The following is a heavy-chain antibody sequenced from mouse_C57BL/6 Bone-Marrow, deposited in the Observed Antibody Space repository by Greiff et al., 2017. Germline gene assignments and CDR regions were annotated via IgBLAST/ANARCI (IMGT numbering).Heavy chain of an antibody. Sequence: QVQLKESGAELVKPGASVKMSCKASGYTFTTYPIEWMKQNHGKSLEWIGNFHPYNDDTKYNEKFKGKATLTVEKSSSTVYLDLSRLTSDDSAVYYCARGGNYGGYYFDYWGQGTTLTVSS. CDR1: GYTFTTYP. CDR3: ARGGNYGGYYFDY. V-gene: IGHV1-47*01. D-gene: IGHD2-1*01. J-gene: IGHJ2*01. CDR2: FHPYNDDT.